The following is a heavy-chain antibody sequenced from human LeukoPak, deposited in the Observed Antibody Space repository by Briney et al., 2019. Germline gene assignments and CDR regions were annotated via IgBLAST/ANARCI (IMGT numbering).Heavy chain of an antibody. J-gene: IGHJ4*02. Sequence: VATVKISCKVSGYSFTDYYIHWVLQAPGKGLEWMGLIDHEYGQTVYAERFQARVTITADTSPDTTYMELSSLTSDDTAIYYCATSPPGVVLGYWGQGTLVTVSS. V-gene: IGHV1-69-2*01. CDR3: ATSPPGVVLGY. CDR2: IDHEYGQT. D-gene: IGHD3-3*01. CDR1: GYSFTDYY.